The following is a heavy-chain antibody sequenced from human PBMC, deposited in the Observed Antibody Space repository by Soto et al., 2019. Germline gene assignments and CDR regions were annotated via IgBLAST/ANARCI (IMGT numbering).Heavy chain of an antibody. CDR2: IYSGGST. V-gene: IGHV3-66*01. D-gene: IGHD3-22*01. Sequence: GGSLRLSCAASGFTVSSNYMSWVRQAPGKGLEWVSVIYSGGSTYYADSVKGRFTISRDNSKNTLYLQMNSLRAEDTAVYYCARDLIVVARPDYWGQGTLVTVSS. J-gene: IGHJ4*02. CDR1: GFTVSSNY. CDR3: ARDLIVVARPDY.